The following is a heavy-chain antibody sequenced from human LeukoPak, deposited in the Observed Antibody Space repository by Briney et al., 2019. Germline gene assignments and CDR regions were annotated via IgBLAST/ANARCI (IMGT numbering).Heavy chain of an antibody. CDR3: VKDWRSWDTCGGDCLAY. D-gene: IGHD2-21*01. CDR2: ITGSGDRT. V-gene: IGHV3-23*01. J-gene: IGHJ4*02. Sequence: AGGSLRLSCAASGFTFSSYAMTWVRQAPGKGLEWVSTITGSGDRTLYADSVMGRFTISRDNSKNTLYLQLNSLRAEDTAVYYCVKDWRSWDTCGGDCLAYWGQGTLVTVSS. CDR1: GFTFSSYA.